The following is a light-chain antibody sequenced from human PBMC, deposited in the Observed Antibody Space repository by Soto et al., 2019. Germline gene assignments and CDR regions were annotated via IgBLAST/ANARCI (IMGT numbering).Light chain of an antibody. V-gene: IGKV3-20*01. Sequence: EIVLTQSPVTLSFSPLERATFSCMAGQSVSSSYLVWYQQRPGQPPRLLIYGTSNRAAGIPDRFTGTGSGTDFTLTIYRLEPEDSAVYYCQQYGYSALTFGGGTKV. CDR1: QSVSSSY. J-gene: IGKJ4*01. CDR2: GTS. CDR3: QQYGYSALT.